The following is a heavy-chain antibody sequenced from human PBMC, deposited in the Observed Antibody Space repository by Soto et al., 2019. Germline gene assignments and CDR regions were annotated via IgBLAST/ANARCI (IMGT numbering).Heavy chain of an antibody. CDR3: ARESEDLTSNFDY. Sequence: GGSLRLSCAASGFTFTRYSMNWVRQAPGKGFEWVSSIRSTTNYIYYGDSMKGRFTISRDNAKNSLYLEMNSLRAEDTAVYYCARESEDLTSNFDYWGQGTLVTVSS. CDR1: GFTFTRYS. CDR2: IRSTTNYI. J-gene: IGHJ4*02. V-gene: IGHV3-21*06.